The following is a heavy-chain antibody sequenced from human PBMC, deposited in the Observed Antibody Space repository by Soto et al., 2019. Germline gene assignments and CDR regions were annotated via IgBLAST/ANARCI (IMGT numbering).Heavy chain of an antibody. CDR1: GFTFSSYA. CDR3: AKDSPSGIAARREVDY. J-gene: IGHJ4*02. D-gene: IGHD6-6*01. V-gene: IGHV3-23*01. CDR2: ISGSGGST. Sequence: GGSLRLSCAASGFTFSSYAMSWVRQAPGKGLEWVSAISGSGGSTYYADSVKGRFTISRDNSKNTLYLQMNSLRAEDTAVYYCAKDSPSGIAARREVDYWGQGTLVTVSS.